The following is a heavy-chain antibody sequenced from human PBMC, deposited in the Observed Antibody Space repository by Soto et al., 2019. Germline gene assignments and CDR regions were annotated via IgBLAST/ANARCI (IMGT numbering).Heavy chain of an antibody. J-gene: IGHJ6*02. V-gene: IGHV3-30-3*01. D-gene: IGHD2-15*01. Sequence: QVQLVESGGGVVQPGRSLRLSCAASGFTFSSYAMHWVRQAPGKGLEWVAVISYDGSNKYYADSVKGRFTICRDNSKNTLYLQMNSLRAEDTAVYYCARVGEGYCSGGSCYPWDYYYGMDVWGQGTTVTVSS. CDR3: ARVGEGYCSGGSCYPWDYYYGMDV. CDR1: GFTFSSYA. CDR2: ISYDGSNK.